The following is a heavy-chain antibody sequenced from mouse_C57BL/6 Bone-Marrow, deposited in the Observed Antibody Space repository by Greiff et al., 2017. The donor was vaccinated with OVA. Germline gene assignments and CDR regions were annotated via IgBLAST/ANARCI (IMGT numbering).Heavy chain of an antibody. CDR3: AREDYGSSGYAMDY. Sequence: EVQEVESEGGLVQPGSSMKLSCTASGFTFSDYYMAWVRQVPEKGLEWVANINYDGSSTYYLDSLKSRFIISRDNAKNILYLQMSSLKSEDTATYYCAREDYGSSGYAMDYWGQGTSVTVSS. J-gene: IGHJ4*01. CDR2: INYDGSST. V-gene: IGHV5-16*01. CDR1: GFTFSDYY. D-gene: IGHD1-1*01.